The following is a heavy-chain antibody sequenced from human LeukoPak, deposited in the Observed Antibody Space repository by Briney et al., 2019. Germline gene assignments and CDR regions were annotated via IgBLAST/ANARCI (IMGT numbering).Heavy chain of an antibody. CDR2: IYYSGST. D-gene: IGHD3-9*01. CDR3: ARSRPYYDILTGYPTPDAFDI. J-gene: IGHJ3*02. V-gene: IGHV4-59*08. CDR1: GGSISSYY. Sequence: SETLSLTCTVSGGSISSYYWSWIRQPPGKGLEWIGYIYYSGSTNYNPSLKSRVTISVYTSKNQFSLKLSSVTAADTAVYYCARSRPYYDILTGYPTPDAFDIWGQGTMVTVSS.